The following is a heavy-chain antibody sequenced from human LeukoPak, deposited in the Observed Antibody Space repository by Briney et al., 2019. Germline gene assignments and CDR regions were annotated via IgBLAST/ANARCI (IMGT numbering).Heavy chain of an antibody. CDR2: MYYSGST. J-gene: IGHJ6*02. V-gene: IGHV4-59*01. CDR3: ARGSGTYHYYSYYGMDV. D-gene: IGHD3-10*01. CDR1: GGSISGYY. Sequence: SETLSLTCTVSGGSISGYYWSWIRQPPGKGLEWIGYMYYSGSTNYNPSLKSRVTISMDTSKNQFSLNLSSVTAADTAVYSCARGSGTYHYYSYYGMDVWGQGTTVTVSS.